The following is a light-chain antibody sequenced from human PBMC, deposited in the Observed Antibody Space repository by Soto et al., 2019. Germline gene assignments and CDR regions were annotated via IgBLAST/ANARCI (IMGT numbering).Light chain of an antibody. J-gene: IGLJ2*01. CDR3: AAWEDSLSVVV. Sequence: QSVLTQPPSASGTPGQRVTISCSGSSSNIGSKYVYWYQQLPGTAPKLLIYSNNQRPSGVPDRFSGSKSGTSASLAISGLRSEDEADYYCAAWEDSLSVVVFGGGTKLTVL. CDR1: SSNIGSKY. CDR2: SNN. V-gene: IGLV1-47*02.